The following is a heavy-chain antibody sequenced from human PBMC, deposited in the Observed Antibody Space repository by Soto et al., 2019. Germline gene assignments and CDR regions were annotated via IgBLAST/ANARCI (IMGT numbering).Heavy chain of an antibody. CDR3: AKLLWFGRDYYYMDV. J-gene: IGHJ6*03. CDR1: GFTFSSYA. Sequence: TGGSLRLSCAASGFTFSSYAMSWVRQAPGKGLEWVSAISGSGGSTYYADSVKGRFTISRDNSKNTLYLQMNSLRAEDTAVYYCAKLLWFGRDYYYMDVWGKGTTVTVSS. CDR2: ISGSGGST. D-gene: IGHD3-10*01. V-gene: IGHV3-23*01.